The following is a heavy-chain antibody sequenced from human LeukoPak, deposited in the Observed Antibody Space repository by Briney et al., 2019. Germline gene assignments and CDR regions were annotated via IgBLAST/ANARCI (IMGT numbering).Heavy chain of an antibody. CDR1: GFTFSDFE. D-gene: IGHD3-9*01. J-gene: IGHJ4*02. CDR3: AGGYDILNY. V-gene: IGHV3-48*03. Sequence: GGSLRLSCAASGFTFSDFEMNWVRQAPGKGLEWIAHVTTGGSTTFYEDSVRGRFTISRDNAESSVYLQLNSLRAEDTAVYYCAGGYDILNYWGQGTLVTVSS. CDR2: VTTGGSTT.